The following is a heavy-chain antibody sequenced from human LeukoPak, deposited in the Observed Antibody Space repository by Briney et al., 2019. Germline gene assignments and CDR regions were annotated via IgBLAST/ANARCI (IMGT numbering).Heavy chain of an antibody. CDR2: MNPNSGNT. J-gene: IGHJ4*02. V-gene: IGHV1-8*03. CDR3: ASLYCSDGSCYFDY. D-gene: IGHD2-15*01. Sequence: EASVKVSCKASGYTFTSYDINWVRQATGQGLEWMGWMNPNSGNTGYAQKFQGRVAITRNTSISTAYMELSSLRSEDTAVYYCASLYCSDGSCYFDYWGQGTLVTVSS. CDR1: GYTFTSYD.